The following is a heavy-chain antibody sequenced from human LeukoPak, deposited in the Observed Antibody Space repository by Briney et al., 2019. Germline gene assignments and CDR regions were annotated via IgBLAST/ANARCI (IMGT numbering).Heavy chain of an antibody. CDR2: IYYSGST. CDR1: GGSISSSSYY. J-gene: IGHJ4*02. CDR3: AREALVFHDSSGYTPY. D-gene: IGHD3-22*01. Sequence: SETLSLTCTVSGGSISSSSYYWGWIRQPPGKGLEWIGSIYYSGSTYYNPSLKSRVTISVDTSKNQFSLKLSSVTAADTAVYYCAREALVFHDSSGYTPYWGRGTLVTVSS. V-gene: IGHV4-39*07.